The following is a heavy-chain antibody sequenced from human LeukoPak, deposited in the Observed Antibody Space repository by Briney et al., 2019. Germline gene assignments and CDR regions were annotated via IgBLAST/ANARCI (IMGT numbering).Heavy chain of an antibody. CDR1: GFTFSSYA. Sequence: PGGSLRLSCAASGFTFSSYAMSWVRQAPGKGLEWVANIKQDGSEKYYVDSVKGRFTISRDNAKNSLYLQMNSLRAEDTAVYYCARTASRAGTGFDYWGQGTLVTVSS. V-gene: IGHV3-7*01. CDR2: IKQDGSEK. D-gene: IGHD6-19*01. J-gene: IGHJ4*02. CDR3: ARTASRAGTGFDY.